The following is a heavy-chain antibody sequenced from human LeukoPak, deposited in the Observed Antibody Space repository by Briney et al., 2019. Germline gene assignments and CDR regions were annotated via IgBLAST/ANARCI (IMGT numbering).Heavy chain of an antibody. D-gene: IGHD3-22*01. Sequence: QPGGSLRLSCSASGFNFTSFAMHWVRQAPGKGLECVSSISSNGGTTYYADSVEGRFSISRDNSKNTLYLQMSSLRPEDTAVYFCVKGYSSNYYSSLDPWGQGTLVTVS. CDR3: VKGYSSNYYSSLDP. V-gene: IGHV3-64D*09. J-gene: IGHJ5*02. CDR1: GFNFTSFA. CDR2: ISSNGGTT.